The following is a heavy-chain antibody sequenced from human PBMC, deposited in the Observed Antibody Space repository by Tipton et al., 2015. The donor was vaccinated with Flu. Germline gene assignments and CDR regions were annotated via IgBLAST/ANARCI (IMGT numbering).Heavy chain of an antibody. V-gene: IGHV1-69*01. J-gene: IGHJ4*02. CDR2: IIPIFGTA. Sequence: QSGPEVKKPGSSVKVSCKASGGTFSSYAISWVRQAPGQGLEWMGGIIPIFGTANYAQKFQGRVTITADESTSTAYMELSSLRSEDTAVYYCARIAESPIDCSSTSCPYYFDYWGQGTLVTVSS. CDR3: ARIAESPIDCSSTSCPYYFDY. CDR1: GGTFSSYA. D-gene: IGHD2-2*01.